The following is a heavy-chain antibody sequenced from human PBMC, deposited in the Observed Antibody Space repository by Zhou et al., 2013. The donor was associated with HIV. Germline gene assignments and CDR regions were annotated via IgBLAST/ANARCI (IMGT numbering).Heavy chain of an antibody. CDR3: ARWAVAVTAHNYGMDV. V-gene: IGHV1-46*01. Sequence: QVQLVQSGAEMKKPGASVNISCKASGYAFSTYYIHWVRQAPGQGLEWMGLINPGIGSTYYAEKFQGRVTMTRDTSTNTVNMQLGTLTSEDTAVYYCARWAVAVTAHNYGMDVWGQGTTVTVSS. CDR2: INPGIGST. D-gene: IGHD2-21*02. J-gene: IGHJ6*02. CDR1: GYAFSTYY.